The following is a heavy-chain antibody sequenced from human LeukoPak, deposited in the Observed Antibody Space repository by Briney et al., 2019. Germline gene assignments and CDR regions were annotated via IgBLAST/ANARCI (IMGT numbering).Heavy chain of an antibody. CDR2: IYYSGST. V-gene: IGHV4-59*12. D-gene: IGHD2-15*01. Sequence: PSETLSLTCTVSGASSSRSYWSWIRQPPGKGLEWIGYIYYSGSTYYNPSLKSRVTISVDTSKNQFSLKLSSVTAADTAVYYCARGYCSGGSCVTGYYGMDVWGQGTTVTVSS. CDR3: ARGYCSGGSCVTGYYGMDV. J-gene: IGHJ6*02. CDR1: GASSSRSY.